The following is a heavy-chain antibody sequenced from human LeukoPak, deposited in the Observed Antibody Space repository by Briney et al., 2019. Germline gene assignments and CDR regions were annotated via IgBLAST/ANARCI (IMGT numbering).Heavy chain of an antibody. CDR2: ISAYNGNA. J-gene: IGHJ4*02. D-gene: IGHD2-2*01. Sequence: ASVKVSCKASGYTFTKYGVSWVRRAPGQGLEWMGWISAYNGNADYPQKLQGRVTMTTDTSTSTAYMELRSLRSDDTAIYYCARVSGYCITTSCHDYWGQGTLVTVSS. V-gene: IGHV1-18*01. CDR3: ARVSGYCITTSCHDY. CDR1: GYTFTKYG.